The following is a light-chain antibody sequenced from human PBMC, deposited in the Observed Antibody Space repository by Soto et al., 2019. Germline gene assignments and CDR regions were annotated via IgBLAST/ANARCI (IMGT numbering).Light chain of an antibody. Sequence: QSVLAQPSSVSGSPGQSITISCTGTSTDVGGYNYVSWYQHHSGKAPKLLIYEVTNRPSGISDRFSGSKSVNTASLTISGLQAEDESDYHCGSYSSTDTPFVFGTGPKVTV. V-gene: IGLV2-14*01. CDR1: STDVGGYNY. CDR2: EVT. CDR3: GSYSSTDTPFV. J-gene: IGLJ1*01.